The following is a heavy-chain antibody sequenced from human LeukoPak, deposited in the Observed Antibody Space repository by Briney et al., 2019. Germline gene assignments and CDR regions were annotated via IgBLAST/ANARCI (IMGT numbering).Heavy chain of an antibody. V-gene: IGHV4-61*02. CDR3: ARLPDP. CDR1: GGSISSGTYY. J-gene: IGHJ5*02. CDR2: IYTSGTT. Sequence: PSETLSLTCTVSGGSISSGTYYWYWIRQPAGKGLEWIGRIYTSGTTNYNPSLKSRVTISVDTSKNQFSLKLTSVTASDTAVYYCARLPDPWGQGTLVTVSS.